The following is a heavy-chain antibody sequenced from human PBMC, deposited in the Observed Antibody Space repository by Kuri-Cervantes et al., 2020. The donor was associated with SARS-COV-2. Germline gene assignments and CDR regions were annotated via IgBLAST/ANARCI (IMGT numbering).Heavy chain of an antibody. J-gene: IGHJ4*02. D-gene: IGHD2-21*02. CDR1: GFTFGDYA. CDR2: ITSKAYGGTT. CDR3: SLTAIRFRSKTMFDY. Sequence: GESLKISCTASGFTFGDYAMSWFRQAPGKGLEWVGFITSKAYGGTTEYDASVKGRFTISRDDSKSIAYLQMNSLKTEDTAVYYCSLTAIRFRSKTMFDYWGQGTLVTVSS. V-gene: IGHV3-49*03.